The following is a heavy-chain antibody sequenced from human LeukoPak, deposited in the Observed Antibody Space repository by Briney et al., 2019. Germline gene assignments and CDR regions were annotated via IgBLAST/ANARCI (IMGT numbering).Heavy chain of an antibody. CDR2: ISSSSSTI. CDR1: GFTFSSYS. Sequence: GSLRLSCAASGFTFSSYSMNWVRQAPGKGLEWVSYISSSSSTIYYADSVKGRFTISRDNAKNSLYLQVNSLRAEDTAVYYCARDFGDYVWGSYRLGYWGQGTLVTVSS. V-gene: IGHV3-48*01. J-gene: IGHJ4*02. CDR3: ARDFGDYVWGSYRLGY. D-gene: IGHD3-16*02.